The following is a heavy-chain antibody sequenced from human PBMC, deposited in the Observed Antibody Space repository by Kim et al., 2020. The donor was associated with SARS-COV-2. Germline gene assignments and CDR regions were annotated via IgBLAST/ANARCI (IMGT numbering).Heavy chain of an antibody. CDR3: ALSSTSREADY. CDR2: IIPILGIA. V-gene: IGHV1-69*04. CDR1: GGTFSSYA. D-gene: IGHD2-2*01. J-gene: IGHJ4*02. Sequence: SVKVSCKASGGTFSSYAISWVRQAPGQGLEWMGRIIPILGIANYAQKFQGRVTITADKSTSTAYMELSSLRSEDTAVYYCALSSTSREADYWGQGTLVTVSS.